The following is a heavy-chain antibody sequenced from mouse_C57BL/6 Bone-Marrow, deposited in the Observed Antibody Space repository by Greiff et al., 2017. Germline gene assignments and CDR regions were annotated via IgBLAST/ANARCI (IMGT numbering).Heavy chain of an antibody. CDR1: GFTFSDYG. J-gene: IGHJ3*01. Sequence: EVQRVESGGGLVKPGGSLKLSCAASGFTFSDYGMHWVRQAPEKGLEWVAYISSGSSTIYYADTVKGRFTISRDNAKNTLFLQMTSLRSEDTAMYYCARRHDGYYDWFAYWGQGTLVTVSA. D-gene: IGHD2-3*01. CDR2: ISSGSSTI. CDR3: ARRHDGYYDWFAY. V-gene: IGHV5-17*01.